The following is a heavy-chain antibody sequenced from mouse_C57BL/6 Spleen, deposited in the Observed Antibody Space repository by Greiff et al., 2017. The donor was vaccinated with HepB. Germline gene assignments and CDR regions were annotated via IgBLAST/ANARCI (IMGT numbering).Heavy chain of an antibody. CDR1: GYTFTDYN. CDR2: INPNNGGT. Sequence: VQLQQSGPELVKPGASVKIPCKASGYTFTDYNMDWVKQSHGKSLEWIGDINPNNGGTIYNQKFKGKATLTVDKSSSTADMELRSLTSEDTAVYYCARWVTGTYYFDYWGQGTTLTVSS. D-gene: IGHD4-1*01. J-gene: IGHJ2*01. CDR3: ARWVTGTYYFDY. V-gene: IGHV1-18*01.